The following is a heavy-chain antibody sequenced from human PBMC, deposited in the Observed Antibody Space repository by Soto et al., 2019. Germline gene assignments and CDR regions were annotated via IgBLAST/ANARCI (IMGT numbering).Heavy chain of an antibody. J-gene: IGHJ3*01. CDR1: GYTLTTYY. D-gene: IGHD2-2*01. CDR3: AGESTIRSTFVFAH. V-gene: IGHV1-46*03. Sequence: ASVKVSCKTSGYTLTTYYMQGVRQAPRQGLEWMGTINPNSGSTTYTQKFQGRVTMTRDTSTSTVYMELSSLRSEDTAVYYCAGESTIRSTFVFAHWGQGTIVT. CDR2: INPNSGST.